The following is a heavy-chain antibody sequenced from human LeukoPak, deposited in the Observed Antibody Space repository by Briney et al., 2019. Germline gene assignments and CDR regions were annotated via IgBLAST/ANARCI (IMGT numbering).Heavy chain of an antibody. Sequence: PSETLSLTCTVSGDSIRSGDYYCDWIRQSPGKGLEWIGDINYSGGTYYNPSLKSRVAMSVDTSKNQFSLELSSVTAADTAVYYCARHRRDNHWFDPWGQGTQVSVSS. CDR2: INYSGGT. CDR3: ARHRRDNHWFDP. CDR1: GDSIRSGDYY. V-gene: IGHV4-39*01. D-gene: IGHD1-1*01. J-gene: IGHJ5*02.